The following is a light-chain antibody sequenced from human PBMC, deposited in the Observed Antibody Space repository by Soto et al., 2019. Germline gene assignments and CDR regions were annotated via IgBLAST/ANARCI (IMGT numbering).Light chain of an antibody. CDR3: SSYISSSTLEV. CDR1: SSDVGGYKF. CDR2: EVS. J-gene: IGLJ1*01. Sequence: QSALTQPASVSGSPGQSITISCTGTSSDVGGYKFVSWYQQHPGKAPKLMIYEVSNRPLGVSNRFSGSKSGNTASLTISGLQAEDESDYYCSSYISSSTLEVFGTGTKLTVL. V-gene: IGLV2-14*01.